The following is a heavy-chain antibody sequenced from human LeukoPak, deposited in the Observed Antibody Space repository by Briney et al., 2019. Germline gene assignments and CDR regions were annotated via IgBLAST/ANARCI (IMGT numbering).Heavy chain of an antibody. CDR3: ARGGVEDAFDI. CDR2: INHSGST. V-gene: IGHV4-34*01. J-gene: IGHJ3*02. Sequence: SETLSLTCAVYGGSFSGYYWSWIRQPPGKGLEWIGEINHSGSTNYNPSLKSRVTISVDTSKNQLSLKLSSVTAADTAVYYCARGGVEDAFDIWGQGTMVTVSS. CDR1: GGSFSGYY. D-gene: IGHD3-3*01.